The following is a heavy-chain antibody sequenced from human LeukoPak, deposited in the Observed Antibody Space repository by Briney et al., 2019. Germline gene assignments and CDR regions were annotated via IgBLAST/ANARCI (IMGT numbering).Heavy chain of an antibody. CDR2: ISNGGVT. CDR3: GGSGSYYTPSYY. CDR1: DHTVSDYY. J-gene: IGHJ4*02. D-gene: IGHD3-10*01. Sequence: PGGSLRLSCATFDHTVSDYYMSWVRQAPGRGLEWVSVISNGGVTYYADSVKGRFTISRDDSNDTVYLQMNNVRPEDTAVYYCGGSGSYYTPSYYWGQGTLVTVSS. V-gene: IGHV3-53*01.